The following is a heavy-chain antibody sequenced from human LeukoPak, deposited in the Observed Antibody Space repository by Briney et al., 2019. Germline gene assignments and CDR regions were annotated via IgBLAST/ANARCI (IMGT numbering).Heavy chain of an antibody. D-gene: IGHD6-13*01. CDR2: IYHSGST. J-gene: IGHJ4*02. CDR3: ARDQGEAAAAKKGFDY. CDR1: GGSISSGGYY. Sequence: PSQTLSLTCTVSGGSISSGGYYWSWIRQPPGKGPEWIGYIYHSGSTYYNPPLKSRVTISVDRSKNQFSLKLSSVTAADTAVYYCARDQGEAAAAKKGFDYWGQGTLVTVSS. V-gene: IGHV4-30-2*01.